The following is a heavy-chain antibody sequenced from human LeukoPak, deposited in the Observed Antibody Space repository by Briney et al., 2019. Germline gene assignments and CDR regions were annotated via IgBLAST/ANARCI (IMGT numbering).Heavy chain of an antibody. CDR3: AKVLDIVVVVAATWIDY. J-gene: IGHJ4*02. Sequence: GGSLRLSCAASGFTFSSYGMRWVRQAPGKGLEWVAVISYDGSNKYYADSVKGRFTISRDNSKNTLYLQMNSLRAEDTAVYYCAKVLDIVVVVAATWIDYWGQGTLVTVSS. CDR1: GFTFSSYG. D-gene: IGHD2-15*01. CDR2: ISYDGSNK. V-gene: IGHV3-30*18.